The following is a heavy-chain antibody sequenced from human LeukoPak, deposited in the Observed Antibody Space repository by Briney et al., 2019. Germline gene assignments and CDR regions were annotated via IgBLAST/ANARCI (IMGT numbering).Heavy chain of an antibody. CDR1: GGSISSSSYY. V-gene: IGHV4-39*07. D-gene: IGHD5-18*01. CDR3: ARLGHDCYGYFGTT. Sequence: SETLSLTCTVSGGSISSSSYYWGWIRQPPGKGLEWIGSIYYSGSTYYNPSLKSRVTISVDTSKNQFSLKLSSVTAADTAVYYCARLGHDCYGYFGTTWRQGTLVTVSS. CDR2: IYYSGST. J-gene: IGHJ4*02.